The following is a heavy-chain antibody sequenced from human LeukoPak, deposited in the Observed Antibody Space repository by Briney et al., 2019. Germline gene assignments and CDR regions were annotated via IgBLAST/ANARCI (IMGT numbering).Heavy chain of an antibody. CDR1: GYAFTSYD. D-gene: IGHD6-13*01. CDR2: MNPNSGNT. CDR3: ARKGYDTQAYYDYYGMDV. V-gene: IGHV1-8*01. Sequence: ASVKVSCKASGYAFTSYDVNWVRQATGQGLEWMGWMNPNSGNTGYAQKFQGRVTMTRNTSTSTAYMELSSLRSEDTAVYYCARKGYDTQAYYDYYGMDVWGQGTTVTVSS. J-gene: IGHJ6*02.